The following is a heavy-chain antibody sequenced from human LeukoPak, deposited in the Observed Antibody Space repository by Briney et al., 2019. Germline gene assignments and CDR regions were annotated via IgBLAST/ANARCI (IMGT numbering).Heavy chain of an antibody. CDR2: IYSGGST. Sequence: GGSLRLSCAASGFTVSSNYMSWVRQAPGKGLEWVSVIYSGGSTYYAGSVKGRFTISRNNSKNTLYLQMNSLGAEDTAVYYCARGYYYYYMDVWGKGTTVTISS. V-gene: IGHV3-53*01. CDR3: ARGYYYYYMDV. CDR1: GFTVSSNY. J-gene: IGHJ6*03.